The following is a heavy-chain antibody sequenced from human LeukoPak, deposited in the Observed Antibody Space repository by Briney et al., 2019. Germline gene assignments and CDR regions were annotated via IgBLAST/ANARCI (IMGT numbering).Heavy chain of an antibody. CDR3: AREDFYDSGSNDY. J-gene: IGHJ4*02. CDR2: MNPNSGIT. V-gene: IGHV1-8*03. D-gene: IGHD3-22*01. CDR1: GYSFTNYD. Sequence: ASVKVSCKSSGYSFTNYDINWVRQATGQGLEWMGWMNPNSGITAYAQKFQGRVTITRNTSISTAYMELSSLRSEDTAVYYCAREDFYDSGSNDYWGQGTLVTVSS.